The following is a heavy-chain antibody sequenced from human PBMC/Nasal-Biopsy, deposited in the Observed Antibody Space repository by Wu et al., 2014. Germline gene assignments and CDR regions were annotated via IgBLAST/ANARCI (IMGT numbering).Heavy chain of an antibody. D-gene: IGHD2-2*01. CDR1: GGSISSYY. CDR2: IYYSGST. V-gene: IGHV4-59*01. CDR3: ARGLEVVVPAAVIWYFDL. Sequence: LSLTCTVSGGSISSYYWSWIRQPPGKGLEWIGYIYYSGSTNYNPSLKSRVTISVDTSKNQFSLKLSSVTAADTAVYYCARGLEVVVPAAVIWYFDLWGRGTLVTVSS. J-gene: IGHJ2*01.